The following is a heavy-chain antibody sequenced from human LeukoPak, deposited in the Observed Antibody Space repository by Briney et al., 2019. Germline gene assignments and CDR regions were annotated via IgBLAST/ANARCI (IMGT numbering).Heavy chain of an antibody. J-gene: IGHJ4*02. D-gene: IGHD6-13*01. CDR1: GGSISSSSDY. CDR3: ARGDSSSWAFDY. V-gene: IGHV4-39*07. CDR2: IYYSGNT. Sequence: SETLSLTCTVSGGSISSSSDYWGWIRQPPGKGLEWIGSIYYSGNTYYNPSLKSRVTISVDRSENQFSLKLSSVTAADTAVYYCARGDSSSWAFDYWGQGTLVTVSS.